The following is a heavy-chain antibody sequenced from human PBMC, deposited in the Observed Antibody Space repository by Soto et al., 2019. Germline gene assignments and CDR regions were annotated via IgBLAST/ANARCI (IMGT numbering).Heavy chain of an antibody. J-gene: IGHJ6*02. CDR3: ARGVYYSYGMDV. CDR2: IYPADSET. V-gene: IGHV5-51*01. CDR1: GYSITSYW. D-gene: IGHD6-13*01. Sequence: GESLKISCEGSGYSITSYWIAWVRQKPGKGLEWMGIIYPADSETRYSPSFQGQVTISADKSISTAYLQGSSLKASDTAMYYCARGVYYSYGMDVWGQGTTVTVSS.